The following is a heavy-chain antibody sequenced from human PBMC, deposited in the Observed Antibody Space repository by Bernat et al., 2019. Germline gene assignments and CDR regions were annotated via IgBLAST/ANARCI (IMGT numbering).Heavy chain of an antibody. Sequence: EVQLVESGGGLVKPGGSLRLSCAASGFILSDAWMSWVRQAPGKGLEWVGRIRSKSDGGTTDYAAFVKGGFTVSRDNAKNPLSLQMNSLRVEDTAIYFCARGDPETGNTPSDWGQGTLVTVSS. CDR3: ARGDPETGNTPSD. D-gene: IGHD2-15*01. J-gene: IGHJ4*02. CDR1: GFILSDAW. V-gene: IGHV3-15*05. CDR2: IRSKSDGGTT.